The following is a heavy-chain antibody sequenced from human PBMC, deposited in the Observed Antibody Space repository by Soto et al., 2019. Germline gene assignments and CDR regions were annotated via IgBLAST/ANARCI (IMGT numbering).Heavy chain of an antibody. D-gene: IGHD2-2*01. V-gene: IGHV3-23*01. CDR1: GFTFSNYA. Sequence: GGSLRLSCAASGFTFSNYAMTWVRQAPGKGLEWVSTISGGGGTYYADSVKGRFTISRDNSKNTLFLQMNSLGAEDTAIYYCARLRYCSSTSCPNFDCWGQGTLVTVSS. J-gene: IGHJ4*02. CDR3: ARLRYCSSTSCPNFDC. CDR2: ISGGGGT.